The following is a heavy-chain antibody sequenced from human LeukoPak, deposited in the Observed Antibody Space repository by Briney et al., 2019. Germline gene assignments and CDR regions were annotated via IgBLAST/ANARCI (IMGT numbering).Heavy chain of an antibody. CDR1: GCTINTSDYY. CDR3: ARSRSGSYAEFVY. J-gene: IGHJ4*02. D-gene: IGHD3-10*01. Sequence: SQTLSLTCTASGCTINTSDYYWSWIRQPPGKDLEWIGYIYYSRSTFLNYNASRSSSLTISLDKSKNQFSLHLSSVTAADSAMYYCARSRSGSYAEFVYWGQGTLVTVSS. CDR2: IYYSRST. V-gene: IGHV4-30-4*01.